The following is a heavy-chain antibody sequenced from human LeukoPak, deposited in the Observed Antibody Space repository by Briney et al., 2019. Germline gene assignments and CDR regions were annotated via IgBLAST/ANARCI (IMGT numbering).Heavy chain of an antibody. CDR1: GYPISSNYF. Sequence: SETLSLTCAVSGYPISSNYFWGWIRQPPGKGLEWIGSIYHSGSTYYNPSLKSRVTISVDTSKNQFSLKLSSVTAADTAVYYCATSGFGETPFDYWGQGTLVTVSS. CDR2: IYHSGST. CDR3: ATSGFGETPFDY. J-gene: IGHJ4*02. D-gene: IGHD3-10*01. V-gene: IGHV4-38-2*01.